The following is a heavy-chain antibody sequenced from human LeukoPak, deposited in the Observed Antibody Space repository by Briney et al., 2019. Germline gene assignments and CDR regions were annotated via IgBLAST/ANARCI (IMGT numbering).Heavy chain of an antibody. Sequence: GASVKVSCKASGYTFTSYDINWVRQATGQGLEWMGWMNPNSGNTGYAQKFQGRVTMTRNTSISTAYMELRSLRSEDTAVYYCAIGYYYDSSAYYYPDAFDIWGQGTMVTVSS. CDR3: AIGYYYDSSAYYYPDAFDI. J-gene: IGHJ3*02. D-gene: IGHD3-22*01. CDR2: MNPNSGNT. CDR1: GYTFTSYD. V-gene: IGHV1-8*01.